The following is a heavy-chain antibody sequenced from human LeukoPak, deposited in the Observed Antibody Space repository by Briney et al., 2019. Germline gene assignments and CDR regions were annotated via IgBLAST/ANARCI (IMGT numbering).Heavy chain of an antibody. Sequence: ASVKVSCKTSGYTFTSYGFSWVRQAPGQGLEWMGWISAYNGNTNYAQKLQGRVTMTTDTSTSTAYMELRSLRSDDTAVYYCARGYCSGGSCLKTDYWGQGTLVTVSS. D-gene: IGHD2-15*01. CDR3: ARGYCSGGSCLKTDY. CDR1: GYTFTSYG. V-gene: IGHV1-18*01. J-gene: IGHJ4*02. CDR2: ISAYNGNT.